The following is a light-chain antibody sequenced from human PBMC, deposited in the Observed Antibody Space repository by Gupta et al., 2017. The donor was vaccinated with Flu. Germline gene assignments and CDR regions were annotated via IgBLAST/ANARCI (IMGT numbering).Light chain of an antibody. Sequence: GDRVTITCRASQSICIWLAWYQQKPGKAPQVLIYNTYTLQSGVPSRFSGSGSGTEFTLTISGLQPDDSATDYCQQDSSYPLTFGGGTKLEIK. CDR1: QSICIW. CDR3: QQDSSYPLT. CDR2: NTY. J-gene: IGKJ4*01. V-gene: IGKV1-5*03.